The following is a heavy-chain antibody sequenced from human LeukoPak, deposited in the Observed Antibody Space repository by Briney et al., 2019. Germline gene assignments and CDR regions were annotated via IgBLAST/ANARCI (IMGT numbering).Heavy chain of an antibody. J-gene: IGHJ4*02. V-gene: IGHV4-59*01. Sequence: PSETLSLTCTVSGGSISSYYWSWIRQPPGKGLEWIGYIYYTGSTNYNPSLKSRVTILLDTSKNQFSLKLSSVTAADTAVYYCARGQVPIVLMVYASLPDYWGQGTLVTVSS. CDR1: GGSISSYY. CDR3: ARGQVPIVLMVYASLPDY. D-gene: IGHD2-8*01. CDR2: IYYTGST.